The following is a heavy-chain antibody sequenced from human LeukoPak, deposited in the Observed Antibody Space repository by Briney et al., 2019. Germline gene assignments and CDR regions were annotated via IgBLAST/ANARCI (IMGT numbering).Heavy chain of an antibody. J-gene: IGHJ6*02. Sequence: SETLSLTCAVYGGSFSGYYWSWIRQPPGKGLEWIGEINHSGSTNYNPSLKSRVTISVDTSKNQFSLKLSSVTAADTAVYYCARDGSNWSNDYYHGVDVWGQGTTVTVSS. V-gene: IGHV4-34*01. D-gene: IGHD4-11*01. CDR1: GGSFSGYY. CDR3: ARDGSNWSNDYYHGVDV. CDR2: INHSGST.